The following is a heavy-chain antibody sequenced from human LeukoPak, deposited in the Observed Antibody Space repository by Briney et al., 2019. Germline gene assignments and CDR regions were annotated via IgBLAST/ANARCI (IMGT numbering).Heavy chain of an antibody. Sequence: GGSLRLSCAASGFTFSSYAMSWVRQAPGKGLEWVSAIIGSGGSTYYADSVKGRFTISRDNSKNTLYLQMNSLRAEDTAVYYCAKVRRGAAMALDAFDIWGQGTMVTVSS. CDR1: GFTFSSYA. CDR2: IIGSGGST. CDR3: AKVRRGAAMALDAFDI. J-gene: IGHJ3*02. V-gene: IGHV3-23*01. D-gene: IGHD5-18*01.